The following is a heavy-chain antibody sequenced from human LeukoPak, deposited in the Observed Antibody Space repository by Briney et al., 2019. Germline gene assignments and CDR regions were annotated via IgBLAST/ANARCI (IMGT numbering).Heavy chain of an antibody. D-gene: IGHD3-10*01. CDR3: ARDLGFADGSGSYQGAPDY. CDR2: IIPIFGTA. J-gene: IGHJ4*02. CDR1: GGTLSSYA. Sequence: ASVKVSCKASGGTLSSYAISWVRQAPGQGLEWMGGIIPIFGTANYAQKFQGRVTITADESTSTAYMELSSLRSDDTAVYYCARDLGFADGSGSYQGAPDYWGQGTLVTVSS. V-gene: IGHV1-69*13.